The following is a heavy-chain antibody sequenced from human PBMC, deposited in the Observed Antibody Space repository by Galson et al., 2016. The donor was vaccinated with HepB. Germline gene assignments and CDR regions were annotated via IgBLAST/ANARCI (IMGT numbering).Heavy chain of an antibody. CDR3: ARDRGFYSSTWD. D-gene: IGHD2-2*01. V-gene: IGHV3-23*01. CDR2: ISGDGAP. Sequence: SLRLSGAASGFTFSSYAMSWVRQAPGKGLEWVSSISGDGAPYYVDSMKGRCTISRDNSKDTLYLQMISLRAEDTAVYYCARDRGFYSSTWDWGQGTLVTVSS. CDR1: GFTFSSYA. J-gene: IGHJ4*02.